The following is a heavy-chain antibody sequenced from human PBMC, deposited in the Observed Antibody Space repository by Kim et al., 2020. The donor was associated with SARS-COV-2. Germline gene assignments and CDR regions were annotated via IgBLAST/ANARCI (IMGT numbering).Heavy chain of an antibody. D-gene: IGHD2-2*01. CDR1: GFTFTTYG. CDR3: AKAGSGRPPDSYGMDV. V-gene: IGHV3-30*18. Sequence: GGSLRLSCAASGFTFTTYGMHWVRQAPGKGLEWVALISYDGSNKYYTDSVKGRFTISRDNSRNTLSLQMNSLRPEDTAVYYCAKAGSGRPPDSYGMDVWG. J-gene: IGHJ6*01. CDR2: ISYDGSNK.